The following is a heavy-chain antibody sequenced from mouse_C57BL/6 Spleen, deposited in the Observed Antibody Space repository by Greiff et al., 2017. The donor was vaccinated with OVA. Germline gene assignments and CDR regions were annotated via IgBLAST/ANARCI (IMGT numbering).Heavy chain of an antibody. CDR2: IYPGGGYT. Sequence: QVQLKESGAELVRPGTSVKMSCKASGYTFTNYWIGWAKQRPGHGLEWIGDIYPGGGYTNYNEKFKGKATLTADKSSSTAYMQFSSLTSEDSAIYYCARGYSNLFDYWGQGTTLTVSS. V-gene: IGHV1-63*01. J-gene: IGHJ2*01. CDR3: ARGYSNLFDY. D-gene: IGHD2-5*01. CDR1: GYTFTNYW.